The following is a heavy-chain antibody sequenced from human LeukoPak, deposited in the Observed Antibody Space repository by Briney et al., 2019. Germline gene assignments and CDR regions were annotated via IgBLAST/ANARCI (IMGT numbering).Heavy chain of an antibody. J-gene: IGHJ4*02. V-gene: IGHV1-24*01. CDR2: FDPEDGET. D-gene: IGHD3-10*01. CDR3: ATSSRVLLWFGEGVDY. CDR1: GYTLSELS. Sequence: GASATLFNTVSGYTLSELSVHWVRQAPGKELEWMGGFDPEDGETIYAQKFQGRVTMTEDTSTDTAYMELSSLRSEDTAVYYCATSSRVLLWFGEGVDYWGQGTLVTVSS.